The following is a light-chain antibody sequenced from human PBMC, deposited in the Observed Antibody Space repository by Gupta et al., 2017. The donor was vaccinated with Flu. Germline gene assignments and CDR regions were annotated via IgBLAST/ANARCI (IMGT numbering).Light chain of an antibody. Sequence: DTLSLSPGERATLSCRASQSVSSSYLAWYQQKPGQAPRLLIYGASSRATGIPDRFSGSGSGTDFTLTISRLEPEDFAVYYCQQYGSSPRTFGQGTKVEIK. V-gene: IGKV3-20*01. CDR1: QSVSSSY. CDR3: QQYGSSPRT. CDR2: GAS. J-gene: IGKJ1*01.